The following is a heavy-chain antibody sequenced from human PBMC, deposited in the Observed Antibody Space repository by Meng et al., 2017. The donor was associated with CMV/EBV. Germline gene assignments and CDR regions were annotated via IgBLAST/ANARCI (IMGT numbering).Heavy chain of an antibody. J-gene: IGHJ4*02. D-gene: IGHD6-13*01. Sequence: QITLKGFGPTLVKPTQSLTLTCTFSGFSLSTSGVGVGWIRQPPGKALEWLALIYWDDDKRYSPSLKSRLTITKDTSKNQVVLTMTNMDPVDTATYYCARIAAAGRFDYWGQGTLVTVSS. CDR1: GFSLSTSGVG. V-gene: IGHV2-5*02. CDR2: IYWDDDK. CDR3: ARIAAAGRFDY.